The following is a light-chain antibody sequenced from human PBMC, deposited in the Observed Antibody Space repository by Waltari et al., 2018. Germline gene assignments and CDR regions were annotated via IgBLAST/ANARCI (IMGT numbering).Light chain of an antibody. CDR2: DAS. CDR3: QHYDGVPPWT. V-gene: IGKV1-33*01. Sequence: DIQMTQSPSSLSASVGDRVTITCQASRDINNYLNWYQQKPGKAPKLLIYDASTLETGVPSRFSGSGSGTDFVFTISRLQPEDIATHYCQHYDGVPPWTFGQGTRVDFK. CDR1: RDINNY. J-gene: IGKJ1*01.